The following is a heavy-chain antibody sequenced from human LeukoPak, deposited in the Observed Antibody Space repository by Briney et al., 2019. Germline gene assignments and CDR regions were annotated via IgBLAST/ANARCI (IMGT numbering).Heavy chain of an antibody. CDR2: IYYSGSP. J-gene: IGHJ2*01. D-gene: IGHD2-8*02. Sequence: SETLSLTCTVSGGSISGYYWSWIRQPPGKGLEWIGYIYYSGSPNYNPSLKSRVTISVDTSKNQFSLNLRSVTAADTAMYFCARDLYCIAAVCQRRWYFDFWGRGTLVTVSS. CDR3: ARDLYCIAAVCQRRWYFDF. V-gene: IGHV4-59*01. CDR1: GGSISGYY.